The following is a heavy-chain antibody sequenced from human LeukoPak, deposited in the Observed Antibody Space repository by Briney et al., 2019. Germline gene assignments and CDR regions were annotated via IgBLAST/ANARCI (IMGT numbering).Heavy chain of an antibody. CDR1: GASISNSA. Sequence: PSETLSLTCTVSGASISNSARNWIRQPPGKGLEWIGHLYNTGNTNYNPSLKSRVTISIDTSKNQFSLILSSVTAADTAVYYCARDYGISSPYFDSWGQGSLVTVSS. V-gene: IGHV4-59*01. J-gene: IGHJ4*02. CDR3: ARDYGISSPYFDS. D-gene: IGHD3-9*01. CDR2: LYNTGNT.